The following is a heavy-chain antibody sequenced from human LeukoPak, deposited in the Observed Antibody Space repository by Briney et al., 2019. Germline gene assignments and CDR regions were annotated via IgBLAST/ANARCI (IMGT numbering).Heavy chain of an antibody. CDR2: IIPIFGTA. Sequence: SVKVSCKASGGSFSSYGISWVRQAPGQGLEWMRGIIPIFGTANYAQKFQGRVTITADESTSTAYMELSSLRSEDTAVYYCAREGEGIVGANPFDIWGQGTMVTVSS. CDR3: AREGEGIVGANPFDI. CDR1: GGSFSSYG. D-gene: IGHD1-26*01. V-gene: IGHV1-69*13. J-gene: IGHJ3*02.